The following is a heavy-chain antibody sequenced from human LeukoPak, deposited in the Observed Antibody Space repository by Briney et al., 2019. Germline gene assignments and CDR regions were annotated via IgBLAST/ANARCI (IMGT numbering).Heavy chain of an antibody. CDR3: ARDLDSSGSYYGYYYYMDV. J-gene: IGHJ6*03. CDR1: GYTFTGYY. CDR2: INPNSGGT. D-gene: IGHD1-26*01. V-gene: IGHV1-2*02. Sequence: ASVKVSCKASGYTFTGYYMHWVRQAPGQGLEWMGWINPNSGGTNYAQKFQGRVIMTRDTSISTAYMELSRLRSDDTAVYYCARDLDSSGSYYGYYYYMDVWGKGTTVTISS.